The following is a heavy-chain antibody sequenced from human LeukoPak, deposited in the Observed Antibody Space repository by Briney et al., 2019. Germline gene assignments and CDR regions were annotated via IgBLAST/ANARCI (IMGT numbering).Heavy chain of an antibody. Sequence: GGSLRLSCAASGITFSGSGMSWVRQAPGKGLEWVSTISGSGSNTHYADSVKGRFTISRDNAKNSLYLHMNSLRAEDTAVYYCARDPGYRGAFDIWGQGTMVTVSS. V-gene: IGHV3-23*01. CDR3: ARDPGYRGAFDI. CDR2: ISGSGSNT. CDR1: GITFSGSG. J-gene: IGHJ3*02. D-gene: IGHD5-12*01.